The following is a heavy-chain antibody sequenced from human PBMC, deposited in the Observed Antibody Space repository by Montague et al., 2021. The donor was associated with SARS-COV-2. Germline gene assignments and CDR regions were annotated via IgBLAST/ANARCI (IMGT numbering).Heavy chain of an antibody. V-gene: IGHV4-31*03. CDR3: AKDGEALAWGTFDT. CDR2: IYSSGTT. J-gene: IGHJ3*02. Sequence: TLSLTCTVSGGSIRSSDNYWSWIRQHPGKGLEWIGYIYSSGTTYYNPSLRSRVTISVDTSKKQFSLKLSSVTAADTAVYYCAKDGEALAWGTFDTWGQGTMVTVSS. D-gene: IGHD3-10*01. CDR1: GGSIRSSDNY.